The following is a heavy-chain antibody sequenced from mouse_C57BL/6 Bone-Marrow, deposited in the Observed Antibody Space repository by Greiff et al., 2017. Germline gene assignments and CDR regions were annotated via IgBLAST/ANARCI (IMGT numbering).Heavy chain of an antibody. CDR2: IYPGEGAT. D-gene: IGHD2-1*01. J-gene: IGHJ2*01. CDR3: AREEDCGIYYFDY. CDR1: GYAFSSSW. Sequence: QVQLQQSGPELVQPGASVKISCTASGYAFSSSWMHWVQQRPGKGLEWIGRIYPGEGATNYNGKFKGKATLTADKSSRTAYIQLSSLTSEDSAVYYCAREEDCGIYYFDYWGEGTTLTVSS. V-gene: IGHV1-82*01.